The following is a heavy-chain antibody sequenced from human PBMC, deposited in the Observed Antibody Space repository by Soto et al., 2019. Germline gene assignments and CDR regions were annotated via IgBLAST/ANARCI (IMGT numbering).Heavy chain of an antibody. Sequence: GGSLRLSCAASGFTFSGPAMHWVRQASGKGLEWVGRIRSKANSYATAYAASVKGRFTISRDDSKNTAYLQMNSLKTEDTAVYYCTRLSNAFDIWGQGTMVTVSS. V-gene: IGHV3-73*01. CDR2: IRSKANSYAT. J-gene: IGHJ3*02. CDR3: TRLSNAFDI. CDR1: GFTFSGPA.